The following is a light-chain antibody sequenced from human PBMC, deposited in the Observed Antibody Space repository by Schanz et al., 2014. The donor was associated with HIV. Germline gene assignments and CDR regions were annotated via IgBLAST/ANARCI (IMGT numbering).Light chain of an antibody. V-gene: IGLV2-14*03. CDR1: SSDIGAYNY. CDR2: DVT. CDR3: LSYTSSNTWV. Sequence: QSVLTQPASVSGSPGQSITLSCTGSSSDIGAYNYVSWYQQHPDRAPKLLIFDVTNRPSGISPRFSGSKSGVTASLTVSGLQAEDEADYYCLSYTSSNTWVFGGGTKLTVL. J-gene: IGLJ3*02.